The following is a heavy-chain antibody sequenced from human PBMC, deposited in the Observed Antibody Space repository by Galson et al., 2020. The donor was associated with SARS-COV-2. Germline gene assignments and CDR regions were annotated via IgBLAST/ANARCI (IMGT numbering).Heavy chain of an antibody. Sequence: SETLSLTCTVSGYSISSGYYWGWIRQPPGKGLEWIGSIYHSGSTYYNPSLKSRVTISVDTSKNQFSLKLSSVTAADTAVYYCARDRAAGGMDVWGQGTTVTVSS. CDR2: IYHSGST. V-gene: IGHV4-38-2*02. CDR1: GYSISSGYY. D-gene: IGHD6-25*01. J-gene: IGHJ6*02. CDR3: ARDRAAGGMDV.